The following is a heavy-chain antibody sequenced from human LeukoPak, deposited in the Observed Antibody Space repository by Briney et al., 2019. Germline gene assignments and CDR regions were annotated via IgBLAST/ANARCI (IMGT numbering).Heavy chain of an antibody. J-gene: IGHJ4*02. CDR3: ATAAPGDNPFDY. CDR2: FDPEDGET. V-gene: IGHV1-24*01. D-gene: IGHD6-6*01. CDR1: GYTLTELS. Sequence: ASVKVSCKVSGYTLTELSMHWVRQAPGKGLEWMGGFDPEDGETIYAQKLQGRVTMTTDTSTSTAYMELRSLRSDDTAVYYCATAAPGDNPFDYWGQGTLVAVSS.